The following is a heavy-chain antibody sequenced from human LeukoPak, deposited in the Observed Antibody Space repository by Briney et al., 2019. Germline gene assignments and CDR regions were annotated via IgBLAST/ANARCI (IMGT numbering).Heavy chain of an antibody. V-gene: IGHV1-69*05. D-gene: IGHD4-23*01. CDR1: GGTFSSYA. J-gene: IGHJ4*02. Sequence: SVKVSCKASGGTFSSYAISWVRQALGQGLEWMGRIIPIFGTANYAQKFQGRVTITTDESTSTAYMELSSLRSEDTAVCYCARVADRWEPFDYWGQGTLVTVSS. CDR3: ARVADRWEPFDY. CDR2: IIPIFGTA.